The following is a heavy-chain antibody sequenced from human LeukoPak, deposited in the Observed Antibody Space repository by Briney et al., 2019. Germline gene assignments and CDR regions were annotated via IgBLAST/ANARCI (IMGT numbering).Heavy chain of an antibody. CDR1: GYTFTSYG. V-gene: IGHV1-18*01. CDR3: ARDSWAYDILTGYCRDDAFDI. D-gene: IGHD3-9*01. Sequence: GASVKVSCKASGYTFTSYGISWVRQAPGQGLEWMGWISAYNGNTNYAQKLQGRVTMTTDTSTSTAYMELKRLRSDDTAVYYCARDSWAYDILTGYCRDDAFDIWGQGTMVTASS. J-gene: IGHJ3*02. CDR2: ISAYNGNT.